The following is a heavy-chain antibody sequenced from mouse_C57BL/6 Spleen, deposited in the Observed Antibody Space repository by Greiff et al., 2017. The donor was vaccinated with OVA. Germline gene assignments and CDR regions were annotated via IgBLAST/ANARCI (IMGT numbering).Heavy chain of an antibody. CDR3: ARWLLPSFAY. CDR2: IYPGGGDT. CDR1: GYAFSSSW. Sequence: QVQLQQSGPELVKPGASVKISCTASGYAFSSSWMNWVKQRPGKGLEWIGRIYPGGGDTNYNGKFKGTATLTADKSSSTAYMQLSSLTSEDSAVYCCARWLLPSFAYWGQGTLVTVSA. D-gene: IGHD2-3*01. J-gene: IGHJ3*01. V-gene: IGHV1-82*01.